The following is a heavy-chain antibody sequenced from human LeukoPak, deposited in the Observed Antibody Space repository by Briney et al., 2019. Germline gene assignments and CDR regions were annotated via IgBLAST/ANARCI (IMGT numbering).Heavy chain of an antibody. CDR2: IYSGGST. V-gene: IGHV3-53*01. J-gene: IGHJ4*02. CDR1: GFTVSSNY. D-gene: IGHD6-19*01. Sequence: GGSLRLSCAASGFTVSSNYMSWVRQAPGKGLEWVSVIYSGGSTYYADSVKGRFTISRDNSKNTLYLQMNSLRAEDTAVYYCAIHVAVAGYNYWGQGTLVTVSS. CDR3: AIHVAVAGYNY.